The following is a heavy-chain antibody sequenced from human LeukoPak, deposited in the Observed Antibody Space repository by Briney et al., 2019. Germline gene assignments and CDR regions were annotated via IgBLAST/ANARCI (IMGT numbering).Heavy chain of an antibody. J-gene: IGHJ3*02. CDR3: AGEAYGDLTVGAFDI. D-gene: IGHD4-17*01. V-gene: IGHV3-30*04. CDR1: GFTFSSYA. Sequence: GRSLTLSCAASGFTFSSYAMHWVRQAPGKGLEWVAVISYDGSNKYYADSVKGRFTISRDNSKNTLYLQMNSLGAEDTAVYYCAGEAYGDLTVGAFDIWGQGTMVTVSS. CDR2: ISYDGSNK.